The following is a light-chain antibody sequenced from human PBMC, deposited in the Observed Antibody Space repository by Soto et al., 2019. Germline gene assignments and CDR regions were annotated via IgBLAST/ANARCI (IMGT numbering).Light chain of an antibody. CDR3: LQYNNWPPETWT. CDR2: GAS. V-gene: IGKV3-15*01. J-gene: IGKJ1*01. CDR1: QIVGTT. Sequence: EIVLTQSPGTLSLPPGGRATLSCRASQIVGTTSLAWYQHRPGQAPRLLINGASTRATGIPGRFSGSGSGTEFTLTISSLQSEDIAVYFCLQYNNWPPETWTFGPGTKVEIK.